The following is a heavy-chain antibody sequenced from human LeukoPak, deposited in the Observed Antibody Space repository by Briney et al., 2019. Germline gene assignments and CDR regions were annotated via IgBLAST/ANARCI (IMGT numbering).Heavy chain of an antibody. CDR1: GFTFSSYT. D-gene: IGHD2-2*02. Sequence: GGSLRLSCAASGFTFSSYTMNWVRQAPGKGLEWVSSISSSSNYIFYADSVKGRFTISRDNAKNSLYLQTNSLRAEDTAVYYCARVRDLYRDFWGQGTLVTVSS. J-gene: IGHJ4*02. CDR2: ISSSSNYI. V-gene: IGHV3-21*01. CDR3: ARVRDLYRDF.